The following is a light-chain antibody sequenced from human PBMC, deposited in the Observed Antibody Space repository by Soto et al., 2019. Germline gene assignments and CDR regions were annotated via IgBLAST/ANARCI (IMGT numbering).Light chain of an antibody. V-gene: IGKV1-5*01. Sequence: DIQMTQSPSTLSASVGDRVTITCRASQTISNWLAWYQQKPGKAPKLLIYDASSLEGGVPSRFSGSGSGTEFTLTLSRLQPDDFATYYCQQYNSYWTFGQGTKVDIK. CDR2: DAS. CDR3: QQYNSYWT. J-gene: IGKJ1*01. CDR1: QTISNW.